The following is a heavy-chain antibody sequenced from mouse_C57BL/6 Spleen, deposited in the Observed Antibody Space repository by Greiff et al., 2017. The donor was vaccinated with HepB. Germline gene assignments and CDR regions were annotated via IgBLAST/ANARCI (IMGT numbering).Heavy chain of an antibody. V-gene: IGHV1-50*01. Sequence: QVQLQQSGAELVKPGASVKLSCKASGYTFTSYWMQWVKQRPGQGLEWIGEIDPSDSYTNYNQKFKGKATLTVDTSSSTAYMQLSSLTSEDSAVYYCARGGTAQATGYWGQGTTLTVSS. CDR1: GYTFTSYW. CDR3: ARGGTAQATGY. J-gene: IGHJ2*01. CDR2: IDPSDSYT. D-gene: IGHD3-2*02.